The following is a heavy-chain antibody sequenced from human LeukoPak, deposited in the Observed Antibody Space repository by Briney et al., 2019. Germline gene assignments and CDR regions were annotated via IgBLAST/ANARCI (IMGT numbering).Heavy chain of an antibody. CDR2: INPNSGGT. CDR3: ARAQERQYYYYYYMDV. CDR1: GYTFNGYY. D-gene: IGHD1-1*01. Sequence: ASVKVSCKASGYTFNGYYMHWVRQAPGQGLEWMGWINPNSGGTNYAQKFQGRVTMTRDTSISTAYMELSRLRSDDTAVYYCARAQERQYYYYYYMDVWGKGTTVTVSS. J-gene: IGHJ6*03. V-gene: IGHV1-2*02.